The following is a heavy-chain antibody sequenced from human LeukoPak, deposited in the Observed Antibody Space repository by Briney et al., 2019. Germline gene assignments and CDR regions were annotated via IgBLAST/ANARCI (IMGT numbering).Heavy chain of an antibody. CDR1: GGSISSYY. Sequence: SETLSLTCTVSGGSISSYYWSWIRQPPGKGLEWIGYIYYSGGTNYNPSLKSRVTTSVDTSKNQFSLTLSSVTAADTAVYYCARFGGPHAFDIWGQGTMVTVSS. V-gene: IGHV4-59*01. CDR2: IYYSGGT. CDR3: ARFGGPHAFDI. D-gene: IGHD3-3*01. J-gene: IGHJ3*02.